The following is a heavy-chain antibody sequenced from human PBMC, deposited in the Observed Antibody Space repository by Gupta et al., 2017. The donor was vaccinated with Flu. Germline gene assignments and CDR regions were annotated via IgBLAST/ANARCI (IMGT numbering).Heavy chain of an antibody. CDR3: ALICSGDSSALSDY. CDR2: ISYDGSNK. D-gene: IGHD3-22*01. V-gene: IGHV3-30*03. Sequence: QAPGKGLEWLAVISYDGSNKYYADSVKGRFTISRDNSKNTLYLQMNSLRAEDTAVYYCALICSGDSSALSDYWGQGTLVTVSS. J-gene: IGHJ4*02.